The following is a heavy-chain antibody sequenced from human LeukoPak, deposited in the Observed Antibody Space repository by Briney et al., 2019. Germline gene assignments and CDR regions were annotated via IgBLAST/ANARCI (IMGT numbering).Heavy chain of an antibody. CDR3: ARLRGLYSDTNRYQTAPDC. CDR2: IKQDGSEK. V-gene: IGHV3-7*01. J-gene: IGHJ4*02. D-gene: IGHD1-26*01. Sequence: GGSLTLSCAASGFTFSNYWMSWVRQAPGKGLEWVANIKQDGSEKYYVDSVKGRFTISRDNAKNSLYVQMNSLRAEDTAVYYCARLRGLYSDTNRYQTAPDCWGQGTLVTVSS. CDR1: GFTFSNYW.